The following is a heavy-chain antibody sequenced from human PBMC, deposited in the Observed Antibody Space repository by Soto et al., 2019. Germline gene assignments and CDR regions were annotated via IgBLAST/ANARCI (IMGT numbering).Heavy chain of an antibody. Sequence: GGSLRLSCAASGFTFSSYAMSWVRQAPGKGLEWVSAISGSGGSTYYADSVKGRFTISRDNSKNTLYLKMNSLRAEDLAEYYGAKGTSRLYYYDSSGYYDYWGQGTLVTVSS. CDR3: AKGTSRLYYYDSSGYYDY. J-gene: IGHJ4*02. D-gene: IGHD3-22*01. CDR2: ISGSGGST. CDR1: GFTFSSYA. V-gene: IGHV3-23*01.